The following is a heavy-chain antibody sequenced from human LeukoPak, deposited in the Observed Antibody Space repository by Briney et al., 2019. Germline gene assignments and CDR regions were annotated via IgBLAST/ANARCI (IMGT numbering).Heavy chain of an antibody. J-gene: IGHJ4*02. CDR3: ARDSPLKGYNSGWATNSFDF. D-gene: IGHD6-19*01. CDR2: VTGGAVVT. Sequence: GGSLRVSCAASGFTFRSYAMSWVRQAPGKGLEWVSTVTGGAVVTYYADSVRGRHTISRDNSKNTLYLQMNSLRAEDTAVYYCARDSPLKGYNSGWATNSFDFWGQGTLVTVSS. CDR1: GFTFRSYA. V-gene: IGHV3-23*01.